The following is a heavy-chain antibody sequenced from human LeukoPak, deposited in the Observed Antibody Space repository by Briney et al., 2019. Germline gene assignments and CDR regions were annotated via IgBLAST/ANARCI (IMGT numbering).Heavy chain of an antibody. CDR1: GFTFSSYG. V-gene: IGHV3-30*03. Sequence: GGSLRLSCAASGFTFSSYGMHWVRQAPGKGLEWVAVISYDGSNKYYADSVKGRFTISRDNSKNTLYLQMNSLRAEDTAVYYCARVMLVPAALINYYYGMDVWGQGTTVTVSS. CDR3: ARVMLVPAALINYYYGMDV. D-gene: IGHD2-2*01. CDR2: ISYDGSNK. J-gene: IGHJ6*02.